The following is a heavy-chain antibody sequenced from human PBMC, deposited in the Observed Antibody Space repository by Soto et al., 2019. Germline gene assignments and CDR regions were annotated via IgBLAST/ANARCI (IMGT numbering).Heavy chain of an antibody. D-gene: IGHD3-10*01. Sequence: QLQLQESGPGLVKPSETLSLTCTVSGGSISSSSYYWGWIRQPPGKGLEWIGSIYYSGSTYYNPSLKSRVPIPVDTSKNQFSLKLSSVTAADTAVYYCASQRGHYYYGSGGEYDYWGQGTLVTVSS. CDR2: IYYSGST. CDR1: GGSISSSSYY. J-gene: IGHJ4*02. CDR3: ASQRGHYYYGSGGEYDY. V-gene: IGHV4-39*01.